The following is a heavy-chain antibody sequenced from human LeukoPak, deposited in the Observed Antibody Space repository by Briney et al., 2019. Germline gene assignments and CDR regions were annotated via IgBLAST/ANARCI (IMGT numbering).Heavy chain of an antibody. CDR1: GFTFSSYA. D-gene: IGHD5-24*01. CDR2: ISGSGGST. CDR3: AKDRRDGYNSNDIYFDI. Sequence: PGGSLRLSCAASGFTFSSYAMSWVRQAPGKGLEWVSAISGSGGSTYYADSVKGRFTISRDNSKNTLYLQMNSLRAEDTAVYYCAKDRRDGYNSNDIYFDIWGQGTMVTVSS. V-gene: IGHV3-23*01. J-gene: IGHJ3*02.